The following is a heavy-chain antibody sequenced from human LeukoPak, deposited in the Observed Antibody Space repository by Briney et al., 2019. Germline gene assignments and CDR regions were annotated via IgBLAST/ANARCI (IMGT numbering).Heavy chain of an antibody. J-gene: IGHJ4*02. CDR3: AKDPAYYYGSGSYYNPLDY. D-gene: IGHD3-10*01. CDR1: GFTFSSYA. V-gene: IGHV3-23*01. CDR2: ISGSGGST. Sequence: PGGSLRLSCAASGFTFSSYAMSWVRQAPGKGLEWVSAISGSGGSTYYADSVKGRFTISRDNSKNTLYLQMNSLRAEDTAVYYCAKDPAYYYGSGSYYNPLDYWGQGTLVTVSS.